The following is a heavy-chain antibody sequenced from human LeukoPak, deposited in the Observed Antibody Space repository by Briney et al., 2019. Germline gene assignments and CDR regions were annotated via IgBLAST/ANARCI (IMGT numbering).Heavy chain of an antibody. CDR3: AKAYLTPYSYGSY. Sequence: GGSLRLSCAASGFGVSMDYMSWVRQTPGKGLEWVSAIYNDDRTYYADSVKGRFTISRDNSKNTLYLQMNSLRAEDTAVYYCAKAYLTPYSYGSYGGQGTLVTVSS. CDR2: IYNDDRT. D-gene: IGHD5-18*01. CDR1: GFGVSMDY. J-gene: IGHJ4*02. V-gene: IGHV3-53*01.